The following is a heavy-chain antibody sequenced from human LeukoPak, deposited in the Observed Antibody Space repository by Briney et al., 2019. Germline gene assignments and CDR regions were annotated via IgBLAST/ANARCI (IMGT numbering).Heavy chain of an antibody. CDR1: GGSISSYY. CDR3: ASRAGRNYYGMDV. Sequence: SETLSLTCTVSGGSISSYYWNWIRQPPGKGLEWIGYAYYSGRINHNPSLKGRVTISVDTSKEEFSLKLSSVTAADTAVYYCASRAGRNYYGMDVWGQGATVTVSS. CDR2: AYYSGRI. V-gene: IGHV4-59*01. J-gene: IGHJ6*02.